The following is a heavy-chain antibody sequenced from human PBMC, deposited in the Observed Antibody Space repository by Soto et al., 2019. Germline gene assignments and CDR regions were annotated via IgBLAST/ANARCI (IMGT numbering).Heavy chain of an antibody. J-gene: IGHJ4*02. Sequence: EVQLSDSGGGSVQPGESLTLACAASGFIFSNYAMSWLRQPPGKRLELVSAISVGDCRTYYADSVKNRFTISRDSSRNTLYLQMNRLRAEDSGVYYCVLGISYYWEYWGQGARVSVS. CDR3: VLGISYYWEY. CDR2: ISVGDCRT. V-gene: IGHV3-23*01. CDR1: GFIFSNYA. D-gene: IGHD3-3*02.